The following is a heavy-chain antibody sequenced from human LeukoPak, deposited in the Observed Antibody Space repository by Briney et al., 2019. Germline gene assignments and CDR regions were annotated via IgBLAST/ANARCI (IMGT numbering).Heavy chain of an antibody. Sequence: SETLSLTCTVSGGSISMSGYYWGWIRQPPGKGLEWIGSISYSGGTYYNPSLKSRVTVSRDTSKNQFSLKLSSVTAADTAVYYCARPATVDYWGQGILVTVSS. CDR3: ARPATVDY. J-gene: IGHJ4*02. CDR1: GGSISMSGYY. V-gene: IGHV4-39*01. CDR2: ISYSGGT.